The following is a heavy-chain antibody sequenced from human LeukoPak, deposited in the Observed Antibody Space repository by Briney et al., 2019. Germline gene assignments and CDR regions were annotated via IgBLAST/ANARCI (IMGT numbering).Heavy chain of an antibody. J-gene: IGHJ4*02. V-gene: IGHV4-59*02. CDR3: AKASGSTGTYTLHY. CDR1: VGSVRRYF. Sequence: SETLSLTCTVSVGSVRRYFWNWMRQPPGKGLEWIGFISHTVSANYNPSLKSRVSISLDTSNNQFSLNLRSVTAADTAIYYCAKASGSTGTYTLHYWGQGALVTVSS. CDR2: ISHTVSA. D-gene: IGHD1-26*01.